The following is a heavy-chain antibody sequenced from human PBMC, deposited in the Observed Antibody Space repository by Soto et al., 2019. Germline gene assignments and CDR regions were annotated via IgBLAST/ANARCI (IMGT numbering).Heavy chain of an antibody. Sequence: EVQLLESGGGLVQPGGSLRLSCAASGFTFSSYAMSWVREAPGKGLEWVSAISGSGGSTYYADSVKGRFTIPRDNSKHTLYLQMNSLRAEDTAVYYCATSQPYDIFYYWGQGTLVTVSS. D-gene: IGHD3-9*01. CDR3: ATSQPYDIFYY. J-gene: IGHJ4*02. CDR2: ISGSGGST. CDR1: GFTFSSYA. V-gene: IGHV3-23*01.